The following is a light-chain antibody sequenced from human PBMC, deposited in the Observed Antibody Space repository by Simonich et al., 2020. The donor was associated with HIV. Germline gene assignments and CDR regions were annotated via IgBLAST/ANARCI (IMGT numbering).Light chain of an antibody. J-gene: IGKJ1*01. CDR3: QQYYTTPPT. CDR1: RNILYNSKNNND. V-gene: IGKV4-1*01. CDR2: WAS. Sequence: DIVMTQSPDSLAVSLGERATIHCKSSRNILYNSKNNNDFAWYQQKPGQPPNLLIYWASTRESGVPDRFRASGSGTDFTLTISSLQAEDVAVYYCQQYYTTPPTFGQGTKVEIK.